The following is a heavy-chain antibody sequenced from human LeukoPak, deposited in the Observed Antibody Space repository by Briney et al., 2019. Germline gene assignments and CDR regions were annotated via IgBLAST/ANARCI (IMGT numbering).Heavy chain of an antibody. CDR2: IYYSGST. J-gene: IGHJ4*02. V-gene: IGHV4-59*01. Sequence: PSETLSLTCTVSGGSISSYYWSWIRQPPGKGLEWIGYIYYSGSTNYNPSLKSRVTISVDTSKNQFSLKLSSVTAADTAVYYCARVRAGGSSWYYHFDYWGQGTLVTVSS. CDR1: GGSISSYY. D-gene: IGHD6-13*01. CDR3: ARVRAGGSSWYYHFDY.